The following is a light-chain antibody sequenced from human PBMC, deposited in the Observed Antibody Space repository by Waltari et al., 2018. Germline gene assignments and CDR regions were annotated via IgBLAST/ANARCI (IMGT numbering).Light chain of an antibody. J-gene: IGLJ3*02. CDR3: CSYAGSAISV. V-gene: IGLV2-23*02. Sequence: QSALTQTATVSGSPGQSITISCSGTSSDIGNYNLVCWYQQHPGKAPTLIIYDVNKRPSGVSNRFSGSKSGNTAFLTISGLQTADEADYYCCSYAGSAISVFGGGTKVTV. CDR2: DVN. CDR1: SSDIGNYNL.